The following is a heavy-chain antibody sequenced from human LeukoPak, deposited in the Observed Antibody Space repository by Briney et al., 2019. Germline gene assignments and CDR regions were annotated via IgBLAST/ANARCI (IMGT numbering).Heavy chain of an antibody. D-gene: IGHD3-22*01. CDR3: ARGHYYDSSGYYVDAFDI. Sequence: SETLSLTCTVSGGSISSGTYYWGWIRQPPGKGLEWVASIYYSGTTYYNPSLKSRVTISVDTSKNQFSLKLSSVTAADTAVYYCARGHYYDSSGYYVDAFDIWGQGTMVTVSS. CDR1: GGSISSGTYY. CDR2: IYYSGTT. V-gene: IGHV4-39*07. J-gene: IGHJ3*02.